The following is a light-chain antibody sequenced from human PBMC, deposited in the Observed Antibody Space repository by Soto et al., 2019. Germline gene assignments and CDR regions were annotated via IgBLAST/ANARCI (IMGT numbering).Light chain of an antibody. CDR2: AAS. CDR3: QQTYSTLSIT. J-gene: IGKJ5*01. Sequence: DIQMTQSPSSLSASVGDRVTITCRASESIARHLNLYQEKPGKAPKLLIYAASSLQNGVPSRFGGGGSGTDLTLTISNLQPEDFATYYCQQTYSTLSITFGQGTRLEIK. V-gene: IGKV1-39*01. CDR1: ESIARH.